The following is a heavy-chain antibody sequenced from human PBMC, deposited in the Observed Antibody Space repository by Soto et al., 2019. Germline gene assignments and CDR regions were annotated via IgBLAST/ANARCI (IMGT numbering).Heavy chain of an antibody. V-gene: IGHV3-30-3*02. J-gene: IGHJ2*01. D-gene: IGHD1-20*01. CDR1: GFTFSSYA. CDR3: AKPLSRYNYNWGYFDL. CDR2: ISYDGSNK. Sequence: QVQLVESGGGVVQPGRSLRLSCAASGFTFSSYAMHWVRQVPGKGLEWVAVISYDGSNKYYADSVKGRFTISRDNYKNMLYLQMNRLRAEDTALYYCAKPLSRYNYNWGYFDLLGRGTLVTVSS.